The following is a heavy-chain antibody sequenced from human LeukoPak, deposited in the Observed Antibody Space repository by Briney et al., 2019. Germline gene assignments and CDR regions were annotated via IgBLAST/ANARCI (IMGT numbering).Heavy chain of an antibody. CDR2: ISSSSSTI. J-gene: IGHJ4*02. CDR1: GFTFSSYS. V-gene: IGHV3-48*01. CDR3: ARVLHKRNYDSTTYYGY. D-gene: IGHD3-22*01. Sequence: GGSLRLSCAASGFTFSSYSMNWVRQAPGKGLEWVSYISSSSSTIYYADSVEGRFTISRDNAKNSLYLQMNSLRAEDTAVYYCARVLHKRNYDSTTYYGYWGQGTLVTVSS.